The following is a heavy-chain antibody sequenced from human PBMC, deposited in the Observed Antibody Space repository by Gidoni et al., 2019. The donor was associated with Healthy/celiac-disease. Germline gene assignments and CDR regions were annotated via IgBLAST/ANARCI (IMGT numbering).Heavy chain of an antibody. Sequence: QLQLVQSGSQVQKPGVSVNVSCKASGSTFTSYDINWVRQATGQGIEWMGLMNPNSGNTGYAKKFQGRVTMTTNTSISTAYMELSSLRSEDTAVYYCARRIGWELLYYDYGMDVWGQGTTVTVSS. CDR3: ARRIGWELLYYDYGMDV. CDR2: MNPNSGNT. V-gene: IGHV1-8*01. D-gene: IGHD1-26*01. CDR1: GSTFTSYD. J-gene: IGHJ6*02.